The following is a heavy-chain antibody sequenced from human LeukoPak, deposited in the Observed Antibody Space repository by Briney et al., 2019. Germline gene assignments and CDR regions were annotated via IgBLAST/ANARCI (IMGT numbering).Heavy chain of an antibody. D-gene: IGHD3-3*01. J-gene: IGHJ4*02. Sequence: SETLSLTCAVYGGSFSGYYWSWIRQPPGKGLEWIGEINHSGSTNYNPSLKSRVTISVDTSKNQFSLKLSSVTAADTAVYYCARGGHSYDFWSGYYISYFDHWGQGTLVTVSS. CDR2: INHSGST. CDR1: GGSFSGYY. CDR3: ARGGHSYDFWSGYYISYFDH. V-gene: IGHV4-34*01.